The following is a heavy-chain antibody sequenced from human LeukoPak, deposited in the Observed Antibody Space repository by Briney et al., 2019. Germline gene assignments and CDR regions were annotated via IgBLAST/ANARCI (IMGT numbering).Heavy chain of an antibody. CDR3: ALMVVVPAASSDWFDP. V-gene: IGHV1-2*06. CDR1: GYTFTSYG. D-gene: IGHD2-2*01. J-gene: IGHJ5*02. Sequence: RASVKVSCKASGYTFTSYGISWVRQAPGQGLEWKGRINPNSGGTNYAQKFQGRVTMTRDTSISTAYMELSRLRSDDTAVYYCALMVVVPAASSDWFDPWGQGTLVTVSS. CDR2: INPNSGGT.